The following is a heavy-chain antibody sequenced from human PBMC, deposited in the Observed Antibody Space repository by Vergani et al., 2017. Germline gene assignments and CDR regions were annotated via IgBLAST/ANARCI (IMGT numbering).Heavy chain of an antibody. CDR1: GFTFIMHA. CDR2: LSASDRRT. V-gene: IGHV3-23*04. CDR3: AKVGRSEVAGTFGAFDI. Sequence: EVNLVESGGGFVQPGGSLRLPCAASGFTFIMHAMSWVRQAPGKGLEWVSTLSASDRRTHYADSVKGRFTISRDNSKNTLFLHMNSLRPEDTAVYYCAKVGRSEVAGTFGAFDIWGQGTMVTVSS. D-gene: IGHD6-19*01. J-gene: IGHJ3*02.